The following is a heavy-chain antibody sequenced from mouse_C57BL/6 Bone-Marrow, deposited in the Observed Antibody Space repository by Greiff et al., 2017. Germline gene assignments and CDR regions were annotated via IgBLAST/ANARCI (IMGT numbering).Heavy chain of an antibody. V-gene: IGHV1-81*01. CDR1: GYTFTSYG. D-gene: IGHD2-10*01. J-gene: IGHJ4*01. CDR2: LYPRSGNT. Sequence: QVQLQQSGAELARPGASVKLSCKASGYTFTSYGISWVQQSTGQGLEWIGELYPRSGNTYYNEKFKGKATLTADKSSSTAYMELRSLTSEDSAVYFCARGGLLWYAMDYWGQGTSVTVSS. CDR3: ARGGLLWYAMDY.